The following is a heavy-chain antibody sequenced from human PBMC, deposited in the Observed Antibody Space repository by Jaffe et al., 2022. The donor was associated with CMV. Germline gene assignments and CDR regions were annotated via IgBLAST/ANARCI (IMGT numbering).Heavy chain of an antibody. D-gene: IGHD2-21*01. CDR3: AKNFASNPYYNYGMDV. CDR1: GFTFSSYG. V-gene: IGHV3-30*18. CDR2: ISYDGSNK. Sequence: QVQLVESGGGVVQPGRSLRLSCAASGFTFSSYGMNWVRQAPGKGLEWVSFISYDGSNKYYADSVQGRFTISRDNSKYTLYLQMNSLRAEDTAVYYCAKNFASNPYYNYGMDVWGQGTAVTVSS. J-gene: IGHJ6*02.